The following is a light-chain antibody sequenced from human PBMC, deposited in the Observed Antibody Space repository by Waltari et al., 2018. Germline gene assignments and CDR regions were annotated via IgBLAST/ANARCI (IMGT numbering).Light chain of an antibody. CDR1: QSIFHTAKRKNV. V-gene: IGKV4-1*01. CDR2: WAS. J-gene: IGKJ1*01. CDR3: QHYYNNPRT. Sequence: EIVLTQSPEYLPVSLGERPAINCKPTQSIFHTAKRKNVVGWFQQKPGQPPKVLIYWASTRESGVPDRFSGSGSGTDFTLTISSLQAEDVAVYYCQHYYNNPRTFGQGTRVEIK.